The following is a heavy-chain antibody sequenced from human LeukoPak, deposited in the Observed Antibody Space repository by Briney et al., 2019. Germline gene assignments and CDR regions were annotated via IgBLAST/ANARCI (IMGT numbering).Heavy chain of an antibody. V-gene: IGHV3-21*01. CDR2: ISSSSYI. CDR1: GFTFSSYS. CDR3: ARDSSSSRDAFDI. D-gene: IGHD6-13*01. J-gene: IGHJ3*02. Sequence: PGGSLRLSCAASGFTFSSYSMNWVRQAPGEGLEWVSSISSSSYIYYADSVKGRFTISRDNAKNSLYLQMNSLRAEDTAVYYCARDSSSSRDAFDIWGQGTMVTVSS.